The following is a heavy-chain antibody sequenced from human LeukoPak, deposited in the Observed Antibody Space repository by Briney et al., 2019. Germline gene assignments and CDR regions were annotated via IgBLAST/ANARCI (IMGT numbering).Heavy chain of an antibody. CDR3: AKDMEWGSGSYYSRARINYYYGMDV. J-gene: IGHJ6*02. CDR2: ISWNSGSI. CDR1: GFTFDDYA. D-gene: IGHD3-10*01. Sequence: GGSLRLSCAASGFTFDDYAMHWVRQAPGKGLEWVSGISWNSGSIGYADSVRGRFTISRDNAKNSLYLQMNSLRAEDTALYYCAKDMEWGSGSYYSRARINYYYGMDVWGQGTTVTVSS. V-gene: IGHV3-9*01.